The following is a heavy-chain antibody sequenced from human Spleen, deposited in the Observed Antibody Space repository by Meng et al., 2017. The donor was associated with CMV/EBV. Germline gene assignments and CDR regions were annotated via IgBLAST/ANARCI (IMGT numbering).Heavy chain of an antibody. CDR3: ARFPFDY. CDR1: GGSITRYY. Sequence: SETLSLTCTVSGGSITRYYWSWIRQPPGKGLEWIGYIHYSGSTNYNPSLKSRVTISVDTSKNQFSLKLRSVTAADTAVYYCARFPFDYWGQGTLVTVSS. V-gene: IGHV4-59*08. J-gene: IGHJ4*02. CDR2: IHYSGST.